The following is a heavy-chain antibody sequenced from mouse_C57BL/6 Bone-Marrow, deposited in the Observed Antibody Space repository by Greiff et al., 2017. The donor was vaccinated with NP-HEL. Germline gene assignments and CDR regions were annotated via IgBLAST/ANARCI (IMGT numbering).Heavy chain of an antibody. J-gene: IGHJ3*01. Sequence: QVQLKESGPGLVAPSQSLSITCTVSGFSLTSYGVDWVRQSPGKGLEWLGVIWGVGSTNYNSALKSRLSISKDNSKSQVFLKMNSLQPDDTAMYYCASYHYYGSTLFAYWGQGTLVTVSA. D-gene: IGHD1-1*01. CDR3: ASYHYYGSTLFAY. V-gene: IGHV2-6*01. CDR2: IWGVGST. CDR1: GFSLTSYG.